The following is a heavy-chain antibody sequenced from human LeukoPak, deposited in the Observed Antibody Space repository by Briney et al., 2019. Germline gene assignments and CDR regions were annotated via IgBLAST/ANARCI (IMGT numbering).Heavy chain of an antibody. CDR3: ARGHRVRGAVYYYHGMDV. CDR1: GGSISSGGYY. CDR2: IYYSGST. Sequence: KSSETLSLTCTVSGGSISSGGYYWSWIRQHPGKGLEWIGYIYYSGSTYYNPSLKSRVTISVDTSKNQFSLKLSSVTAADTAVYYCARGHRVRGAVYYYHGMDVWGQGTTVTVSS. D-gene: IGHD3-10*01. V-gene: IGHV4-31*03. J-gene: IGHJ6*02.